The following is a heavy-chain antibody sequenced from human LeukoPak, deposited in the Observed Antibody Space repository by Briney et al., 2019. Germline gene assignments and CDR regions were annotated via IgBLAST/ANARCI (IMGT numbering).Heavy chain of an antibody. V-gene: IGHV4-34*01. D-gene: IGHD6-19*01. CDR1: GGSFSGYY. CDR2: INHSGST. Sequence: KPSETLSLTCAVYGGSFSGYYWSWIRQPPGKGLEWIREINHSGSTNYNPSLKSRVTISVDTSKNQFSLKLSSVTAADTAVYYCARDTYGGWYRSARKTGFFDYWGQGTLVTVSS. J-gene: IGHJ4*02. CDR3: ARDTYGGWYRSARKTGFFDY.